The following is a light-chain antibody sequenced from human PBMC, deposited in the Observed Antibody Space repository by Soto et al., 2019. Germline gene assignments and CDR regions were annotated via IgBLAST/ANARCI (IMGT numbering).Light chain of an antibody. CDR2: GAS. Sequence: EIVLTQSPGTLSLFPGERATFSCRASQSFSSAYLAWYQQKPGQAPRLLIYGASNRATGIPDRFSGSGSGTDFPLTISRLEPEDSAVYYCQQYDSSPRTFGQGTKVEI. J-gene: IGKJ1*01. CDR1: QSFSSAY. CDR3: QQYDSSPRT. V-gene: IGKV3-20*01.